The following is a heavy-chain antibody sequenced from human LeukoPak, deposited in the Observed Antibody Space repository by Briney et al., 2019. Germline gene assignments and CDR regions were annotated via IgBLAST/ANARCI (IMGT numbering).Heavy chain of an antibody. Sequence: SETLSLTCTVSGGSISSYYWSWIRQPPGKGLEWIGYIYYSGSTNYNPSLKSRVTISVDTSKNQSSLKLSSVTAADTAVYYCARGIPGIAAAGPTNYYYYYMDVWGKGTTVTISS. CDR3: ARGIPGIAAAGPTNYYYYYMDV. D-gene: IGHD6-13*01. J-gene: IGHJ6*03. CDR2: IYYSGST. CDR1: GGSISSYY. V-gene: IGHV4-59*01.